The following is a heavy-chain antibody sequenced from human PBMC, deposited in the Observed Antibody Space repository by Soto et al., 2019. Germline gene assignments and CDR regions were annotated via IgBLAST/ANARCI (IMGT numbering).Heavy chain of an antibody. V-gene: IGHV4-61*01. D-gene: IGHD4-17*01. CDR2: IYYSGST. J-gene: IGHJ4*02. Sequence: WETLSLTCTVSVGSVSSGSDYWSWIKQPPGKGLEWIGYIYYSGSTNYNPSLKSRVTISVDTSKNQFSLKLSSVTAADTAVYYCARDDMTTVSPFDYWGQGTLVTVSS. CDR1: VGSVSSGSDY. CDR3: ARDDMTTVSPFDY.